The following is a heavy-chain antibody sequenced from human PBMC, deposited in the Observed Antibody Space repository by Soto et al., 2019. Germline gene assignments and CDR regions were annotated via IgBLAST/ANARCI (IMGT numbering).Heavy chain of an antibody. D-gene: IGHD5-18*01. CDR3: ASLKTRGYLSWGFDP. J-gene: IGHJ5*02. CDR2: INHSGST. Sequence: SETLSLTYAVYGGSFSGYYWSWIRQPPGKGLEWIGEINHSGSTNYNPSLKSRVTISVDTSKNQFSLKLSSVTAADTAVYYCASLKTRGYLSWGFDPWGQGTLVTVSS. V-gene: IGHV4-34*01. CDR1: GGSFSGYY.